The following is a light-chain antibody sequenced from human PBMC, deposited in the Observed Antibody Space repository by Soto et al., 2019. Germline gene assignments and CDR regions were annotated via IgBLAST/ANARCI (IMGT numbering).Light chain of an antibody. Sequence: EIVLTQHPETLSLSPGERATLSCWASQSVSSSYLAWYQQKPGQAPRLLFYGASSRATGIPDRFSGSGSGTDFTLTISRLEPEDFAVYYCQQYGSSPFTFGPGTKVEIK. V-gene: IGKV3-20*01. CDR3: QQYGSSPFT. CDR1: QSVSSSY. J-gene: IGKJ3*01. CDR2: GAS.